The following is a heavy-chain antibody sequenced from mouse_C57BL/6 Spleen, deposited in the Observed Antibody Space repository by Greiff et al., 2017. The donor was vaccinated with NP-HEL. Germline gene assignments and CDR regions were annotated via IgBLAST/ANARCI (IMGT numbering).Heavy chain of an antibody. J-gene: IGHJ4*01. CDR3: AREGFTTAHYYARDY. D-gene: IGHD1-2*01. CDR1: GYTFTDYY. Sequence: EVQLQQSGPELVKPGASVKISCKASGYTFTDYYMNWVKQSHGKSLEWIGDINPNNGGTSYNQKFKGKATLTVDKSSSTDYMELRSLTSEDSAVYYCAREGFTTAHYYARDYWGQGTSVTVSS. V-gene: IGHV1-26*01. CDR2: INPNNGGT.